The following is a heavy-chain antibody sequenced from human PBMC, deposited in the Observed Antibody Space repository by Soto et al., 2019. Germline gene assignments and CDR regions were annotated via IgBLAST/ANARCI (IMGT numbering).Heavy chain of an antibody. Sequence: GGSLRLSCAASGFTFSSYAMSWVRQAPGKGLEWVSAISGSGGSTYYADSVKGRFTISRDNSKNTLYLQMNSLRAEDTAVYYCAKAGGNYIWGSYRYSSFFDYWGQGTLVTVSS. D-gene: IGHD3-16*02. CDR2: ISGSGGST. V-gene: IGHV3-23*01. CDR3: AKAGGNYIWGSYRYSSFFDY. J-gene: IGHJ4*02. CDR1: GFTFSSYA.